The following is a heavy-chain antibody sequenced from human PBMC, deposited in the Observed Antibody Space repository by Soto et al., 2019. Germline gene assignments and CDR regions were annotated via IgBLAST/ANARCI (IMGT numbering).Heavy chain of an antibody. J-gene: IGHJ4*02. V-gene: IGHV3-30*04. CDR2: ISSDGSSK. Sequence: GGSPRLSCAASGFAFSSYAMHWVRQAPAKGLEWVAVISSDGSSKYYADSVMGRFTVSRDNSKSTLYLEMISLRGEDTAGYYCARAREGWTNLHLSGYWGLGT. CDR3: ARAREGWTNLHLSGY. D-gene: IGHD1-26*01. CDR1: GFAFSSYA.